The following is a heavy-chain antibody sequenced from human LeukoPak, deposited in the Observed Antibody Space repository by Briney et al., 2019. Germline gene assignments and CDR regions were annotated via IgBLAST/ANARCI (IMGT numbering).Heavy chain of an antibody. J-gene: IGHJ4*02. V-gene: IGHV1-8*03. D-gene: IGHD3-10*01. Sequence: ASXXVSCKASGYTFNSYDMNWVRQARGKGGEGMGWMNHNSGNKGYAQKFQGRVTITRNTYISTAYMELSSLRSEHTAVYYCARGQLYGSFFDYWGQGTLVTVSS. CDR2: MNHNSGNK. CDR3: ARGQLYGSFFDY. CDR1: GYTFNSYD.